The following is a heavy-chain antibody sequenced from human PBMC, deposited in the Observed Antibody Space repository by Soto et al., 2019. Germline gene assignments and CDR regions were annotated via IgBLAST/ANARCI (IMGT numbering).Heavy chain of an antibody. CDR1: GFNLSHPW. D-gene: IGHD3-9*01. J-gene: IGHJ4*02. V-gene: IGHV3-15*01. CDR3: TTGIYYDLLTGYHDVAY. Sequence: GGSLILSCAASGFNLSHPWMTWVRQAAGKGLEWVGRIKGETDGGTADYAAPVKGRITISRDDSKNTVYLQMNSLKTEDTAVYYCTTGIYYDLLTGYHDVAYWGQGTLVTVSS. CDR2: IKGETDGGTA.